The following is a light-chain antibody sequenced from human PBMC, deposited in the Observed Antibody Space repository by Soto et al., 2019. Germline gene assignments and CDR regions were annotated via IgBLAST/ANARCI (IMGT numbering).Light chain of an antibody. Sequence: EVVLTQSPATLSLSPGGRATLSCRASQSVGLSLAWYQQKPGQAPRLLIYDASERASGIPARFSGSGSGTDFTLTISSLEPEDFAVYYCQQRTSWPPWTFGQGTKVDI. V-gene: IGKV3-11*01. CDR1: QSVGLS. CDR3: QQRTSWPPWT. CDR2: DAS. J-gene: IGKJ1*01.